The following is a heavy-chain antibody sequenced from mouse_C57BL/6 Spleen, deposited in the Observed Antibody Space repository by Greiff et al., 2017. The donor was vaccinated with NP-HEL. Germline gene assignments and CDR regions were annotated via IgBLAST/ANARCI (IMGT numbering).Heavy chain of an antibody. V-gene: IGHV10-1*01. CDR2: IRSKSNNYAT. J-gene: IGHJ4*01. CDR1: GFSFNTYA. CDR3: VRHVQGDYAMDY. Sequence: DVMLVESGGGLVQPKGSLKLSCAASGFSFNTYAMNWVRQAPGKGLEWVARIRSKSNNYATYYADSVKDRFTISRDDSESMLYLQMNNLKTEDTAMYYCVRHVQGDYAMDYWGQGTSVTVSS.